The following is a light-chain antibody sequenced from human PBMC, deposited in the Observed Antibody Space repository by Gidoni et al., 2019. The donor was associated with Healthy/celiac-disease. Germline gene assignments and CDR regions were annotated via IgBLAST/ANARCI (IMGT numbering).Light chain of an antibody. J-gene: IGLJ2*01. V-gene: IGLV3-1*01. CDR2: QDS. CDR1: KLGDKY. Sequence: SYALTKPPSVSVSPGQTASITCSGDKLGDKYACWYQQKPGQSPVLVIYQDSKRPSGIPERFSGSNAGNTATLTISGTQAMDEADYYCQAWDSSTAVFGGGTKLTVL. CDR3: QAWDSSTAV.